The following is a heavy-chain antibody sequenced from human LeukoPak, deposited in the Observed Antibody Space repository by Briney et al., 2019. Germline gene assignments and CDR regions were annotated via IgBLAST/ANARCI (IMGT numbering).Heavy chain of an antibody. CDR3: ASVATVTTGYDAFDI. CDR2: SIPIFGTA. J-gene: IGHJ3*02. Sequence: GASVKVSCKASGGTFSSYAISWVRQAPGQGLEWMGGSIPIFGTANYAQKFQGIVTITTDESTSPAYMELSSLRSEDTAVYYCASVATVTTGYDAFDIWGQGTMVTVSS. CDR1: GGTFSSYA. D-gene: IGHD4-17*01. V-gene: IGHV1-69*05.